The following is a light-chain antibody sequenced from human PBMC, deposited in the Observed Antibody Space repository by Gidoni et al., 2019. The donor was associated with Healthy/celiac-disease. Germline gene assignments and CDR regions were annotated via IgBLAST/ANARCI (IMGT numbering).Light chain of an antibody. CDR2: KAS. V-gene: IGKV1-5*03. CDR1: QSISSW. Sequence: DIQMTHSPSTLSASVGDRVTITCRASQSISSWLAWYQQKPGKATKLLIYKASSLESGVPSRCSGSGSGTEFTLTSSSLQPDDFATYYCQQYNSYQYTFGQGTKLEIK. J-gene: IGKJ2*01. CDR3: QQYNSYQYT.